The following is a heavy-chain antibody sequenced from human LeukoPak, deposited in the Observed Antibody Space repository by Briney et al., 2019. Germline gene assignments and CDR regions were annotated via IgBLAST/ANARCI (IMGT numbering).Heavy chain of an antibody. CDR1: GGSISSGGYY. Sequence: SETLSLTCTVSGGSISSGGYYWSWIRQHPGKGLEWIGYIYYSGSTYYNPSLRSRVTISIDTSKNQFSLKLTSVTAADTAVYYCARGSNWNYGPLFDYWGQGTLVTVSS. D-gene: IGHD1-7*01. J-gene: IGHJ4*02. CDR3: ARGSNWNYGPLFDY. V-gene: IGHV4-31*03. CDR2: IYYSGST.